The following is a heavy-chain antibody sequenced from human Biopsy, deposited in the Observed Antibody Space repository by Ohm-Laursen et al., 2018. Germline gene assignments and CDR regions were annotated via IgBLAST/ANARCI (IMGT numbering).Heavy chain of an antibody. CDR1: GYTFTGYY. J-gene: IGHJ3*02. Sequence: ASVKVSCKASGYTFTGYYLHWVRQAPGQGLEWMGWINPHSGGTNYAQKFQGRVTMTRDTSISTAYMELNRLRSDDTAVYYCARGSTAYTSGWPGTTAFDIWGQGTMVTVSS. CDR2: INPHSGGT. D-gene: IGHD6-19*01. CDR3: ARGSTAYTSGWPGTTAFDI. V-gene: IGHV1-2*02.